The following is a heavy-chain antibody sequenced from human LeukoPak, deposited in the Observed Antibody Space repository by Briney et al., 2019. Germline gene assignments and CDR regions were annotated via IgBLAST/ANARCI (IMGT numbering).Heavy chain of an antibody. Sequence: SEILSLTCTVSGGSISSYYWSWIRLPPGKGLEWIGYIYYSGSTNYNPSLKSRVTISVDTSKNQFSLKLSSVTAADTAVYYCAREYSSGWYGFDYWGQGTLVTVSS. CDR1: GGSISSYY. CDR2: IYYSGST. D-gene: IGHD6-19*01. CDR3: AREYSSGWYGFDY. V-gene: IGHV4-59*01. J-gene: IGHJ4*02.